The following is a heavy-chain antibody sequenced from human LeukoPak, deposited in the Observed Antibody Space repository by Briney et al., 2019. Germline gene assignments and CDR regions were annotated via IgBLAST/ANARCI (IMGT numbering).Heavy chain of an antibody. CDR2: ISGSGGST. CDR3: AKDTYYYGSGSSFDY. J-gene: IGHJ4*02. V-gene: IGHV3-23*01. D-gene: IGHD3-10*01. CDR1: GFTFSSYA. Sequence: GGSLRLSCAASGFTFSSYAMSWVRQAPGKGLEWVSAISGSGGSTYYADSVKGRFTISRDNSKNTLYLQMNSLRAGDTAVYYCAKDTYYYGSGSSFDYWGQGTLVTVSS.